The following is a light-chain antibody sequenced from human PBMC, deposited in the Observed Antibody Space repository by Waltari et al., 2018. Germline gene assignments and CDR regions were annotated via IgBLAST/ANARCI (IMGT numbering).Light chain of an antibody. CDR2: DFT. CDR1: LNDIGYYNF. J-gene: IGLJ2*01. CDR3: ASYTNTNTII. V-gene: IGLV2-14*03. Sequence: QFALTSPASVSWSPGQSVTIPCTGTLNDIGYYNFVPWYQQHPGKAPSLIIFDFTRWPSGVSHRFSGSKSGSAASLTISGLQAEDEADYYCASYTNTNTIIFGEGTKVAVL.